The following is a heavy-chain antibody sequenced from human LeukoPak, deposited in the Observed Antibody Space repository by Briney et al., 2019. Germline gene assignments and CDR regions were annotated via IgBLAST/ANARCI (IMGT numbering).Heavy chain of an antibody. Sequence: PSETLSLTCTVSGGSISSGDYYWSWIRQPPGKGLEWIGYIYYSGSTYYNPSLKSRVTISVDTSKNQFSLKLSSVTAADTAVYYCARVGCSGGSCYSGFDYWGQGTLVTVSS. CDR1: GGSISSGDYY. CDR3: ARVGCSGGSCYSGFDY. CDR2: IYYSGST. J-gene: IGHJ4*02. D-gene: IGHD2-15*01. V-gene: IGHV4-30-4*08.